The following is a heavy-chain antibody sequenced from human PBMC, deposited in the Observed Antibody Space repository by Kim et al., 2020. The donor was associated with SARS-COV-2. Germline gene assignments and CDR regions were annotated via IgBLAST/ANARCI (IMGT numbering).Heavy chain of an antibody. V-gene: IGHV4-59*01. D-gene: IGHD2-21*02. Sequence: SETLSLTCTVSGGSISSYYWSWIRQPPGKGLEWIGYIYYSGSTNYNPSLKSRVTISVDTSKNQFSLKLSSVTAADTAVYYCARQVTSTYDYYYYGMDVWG. J-gene: IGHJ6*01. CDR1: GGSISSYY. CDR2: IYYSGST. CDR3: ARQVTSTYDYYYYGMDV.